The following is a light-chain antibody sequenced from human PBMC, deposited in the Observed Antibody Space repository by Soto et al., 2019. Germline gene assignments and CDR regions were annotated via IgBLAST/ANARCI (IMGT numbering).Light chain of an antibody. CDR1: SSNIGSNT. CDR3: AEWDDSLNGVV. J-gene: IGLJ2*01. Sequence: QSVLTQPPSASGTPGQRVTISCSGSSSNIGSNTVNWYQQLPGTAPKLLIYSNNHRPSGVPDRFSGSKSGTSASLAISGLQSEDEADYYCAEWDDSLNGVVFGGGTKLTDL. CDR2: SNN. V-gene: IGLV1-44*01.